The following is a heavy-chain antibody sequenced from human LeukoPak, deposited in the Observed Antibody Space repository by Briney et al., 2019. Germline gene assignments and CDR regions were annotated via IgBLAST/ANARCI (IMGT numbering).Heavy chain of an antibody. CDR3: ARDDYYDVSGLDY. CDR1: GFTFSSYA. Sequence: GGSLRLSCAASGFTFSSYAMSWVRQAPGKGLEWVSAISGSGGSTDYADSVKGRFTISRDNSKNTLYLQMNSLRAEDTAVYYCARDDYYDVSGLDYWGQGTLVTVSS. D-gene: IGHD3-22*01. V-gene: IGHV3-23*01. CDR2: ISGSGGST. J-gene: IGHJ4*02.